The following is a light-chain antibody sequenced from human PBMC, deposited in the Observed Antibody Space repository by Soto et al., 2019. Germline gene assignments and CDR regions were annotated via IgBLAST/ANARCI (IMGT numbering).Light chain of an antibody. J-gene: IGKJ5*01. V-gene: IGKV2-28*01. CDR2: LGS. Sequence: DILMTQSPLSLPVTPGEPASISCRSSQSLLHRNEYDYLDWYLQRPGQPPQLLIYLGSSRASGVPDRFVGSGSGTDFTLNISRVEAEDVGIYYCMQTLQTPLFGQGTRLEIK. CDR1: QSLLHRNEYDY. CDR3: MQTLQTPL.